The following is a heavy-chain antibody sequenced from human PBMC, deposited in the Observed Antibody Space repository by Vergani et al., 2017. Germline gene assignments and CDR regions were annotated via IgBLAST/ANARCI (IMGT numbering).Heavy chain of an antibody. CDR3: ASSKDPGTVDY. V-gene: IGHV3-66*01. D-gene: IGHD2-2*01. J-gene: IGHJ4*03. Sequence: EVQVVETGGGLVQPGGSLRLSCAASGFTVSSNYMSWVRQAPGKGLEWVSVIYSGGSTYYADSVKGRFIISRDNSKTTLYLQMNSRRAEDTAVYYCASSKDPGTVDYWGHGTTVTVSS. CDR1: GFTVSSNY. CDR2: IYSGGST.